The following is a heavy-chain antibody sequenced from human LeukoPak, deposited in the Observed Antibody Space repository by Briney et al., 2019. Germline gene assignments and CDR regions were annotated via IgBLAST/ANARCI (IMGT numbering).Heavy chain of an antibody. V-gene: IGHV1-69*13. CDR2: IIPIFGTA. Sequence: ASVKVSCKASGGTFSSYAISWVRQAPGHGLEWMGGIIPIFGTANYAQKFQGRVTNTADESTSTAYMELSSLRSEDTAVYYCASRRSYYYDSSGYMEHWGQGTLVTVSS. J-gene: IGHJ1*01. CDR1: GGTFSSYA. CDR3: ASRRSYYYDSSGYMEH. D-gene: IGHD3-22*01.